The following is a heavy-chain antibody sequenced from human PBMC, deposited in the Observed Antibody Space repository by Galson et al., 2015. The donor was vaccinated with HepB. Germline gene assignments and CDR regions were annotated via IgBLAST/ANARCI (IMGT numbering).Heavy chain of an antibody. J-gene: IGHJ4*02. CDR3: AREAPESYFSDY. Sequence: SVKVSCKASEYIFTNYYMHWFRQAPGQGLEWMGIVRPSGGSTGYTQMFQGRATMTRDTSTSTVYMELSSLRSDDTAVYYCAREAPESYFSDYWGQGSLVTVSS. V-gene: IGHV1-46*01. CDR2: VRPSGGST. CDR1: EYIFTNYY.